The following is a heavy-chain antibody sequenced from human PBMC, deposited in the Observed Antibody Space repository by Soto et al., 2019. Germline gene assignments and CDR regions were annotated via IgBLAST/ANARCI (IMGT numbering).Heavy chain of an antibody. J-gene: IGHJ4*02. CDR1: GFSLSTTGVG. CDR2: AYWDDDN. CDR3: AHRRGGYNWDDAHFDY. V-gene: IGHV2-5*02. D-gene: IGHD1-20*01. Sequence: QITLKESGPTLVKPTQTLTLTCSFSGFSLSTTGVGVGWIRQPPGKALEWLGFAYWDDDNRYSPSLKSRLTITKDTSGNQVVLTMTNMDPVDTAIYFCAHRRGGYNWDDAHFDYWGQGTLVTVSS.